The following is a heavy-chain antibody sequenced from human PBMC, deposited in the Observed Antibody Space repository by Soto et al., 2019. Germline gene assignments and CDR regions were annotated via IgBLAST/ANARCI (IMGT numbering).Heavy chain of an antibody. D-gene: IGHD3-16*01. J-gene: IGHJ4*02. V-gene: IGHV3-48*03. Sequence: EVQVVESGGGSVQPGGSLRLSCAASGFPFSTFEMNWVRQAPGKGLEWLSFLNGGGDSVYYADSVRGLFTISRDNAKNSLYLAMRGLRDGDAGVYFCGGGGLRYFDYWGQGVLVTVSS. CDR2: LNGGGDSV. CDR3: GGGGLRYFDY. CDR1: GFPFSTFE.